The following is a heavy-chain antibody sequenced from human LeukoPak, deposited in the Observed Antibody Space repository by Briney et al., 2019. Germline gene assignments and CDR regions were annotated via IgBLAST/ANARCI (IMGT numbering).Heavy chain of an antibody. Sequence: SETLSPTCTVSGGSISSYYWSWIRQPPGKGLERSGYIYYSGSTNYNPSLKSRVTISVDTSKNQFSLKLSSVTAADTAVYYCARGGSSGWYNPLDYWGQGTLVTVSS. V-gene: IGHV4-59*01. CDR2: IYYSGST. D-gene: IGHD6-19*01. J-gene: IGHJ4*02. CDR1: GGSISSYY. CDR3: ARGGSSGWYNPLDY.